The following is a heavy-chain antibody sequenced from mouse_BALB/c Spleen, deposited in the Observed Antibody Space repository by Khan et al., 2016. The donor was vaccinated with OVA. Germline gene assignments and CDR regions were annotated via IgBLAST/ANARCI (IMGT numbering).Heavy chain of an antibody. J-gene: IGHJ2*01. CDR3: ARMARK. V-gene: IGHV14-3*02. Sequence: VQLKQSGAELVKSGDTVKLSCTVSGLNIKDSYMYWLKQWSEQGLVWIGRIDPSNGNTKYDPKFQGKATITADTSYNPSYLQLSSLTSEDTAVYYCARMARKWGQGTTLTVSS. CDR2: IDPSNGNT. CDR1: GLNIKDSY.